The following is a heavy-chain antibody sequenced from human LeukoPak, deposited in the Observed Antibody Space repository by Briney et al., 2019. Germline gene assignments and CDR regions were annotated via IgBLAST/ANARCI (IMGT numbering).Heavy chain of an antibody. D-gene: IGHD6-13*01. J-gene: IGHJ3*02. CDR2: IYSGGST. CDR1: GFTVSSNY. CDR3: AKAGSSWPPDAFDI. V-gene: IGHV3-53*01. Sequence: GGSLRLSCAASGFTVSSNYMSWVRQAPGKGLEWVSVIYSGGSTYYADSVKGRFTISRDNSKNTLYLQMNSLRAEDTAVYYCAKAGSSWPPDAFDIWGQGTMVTVSS.